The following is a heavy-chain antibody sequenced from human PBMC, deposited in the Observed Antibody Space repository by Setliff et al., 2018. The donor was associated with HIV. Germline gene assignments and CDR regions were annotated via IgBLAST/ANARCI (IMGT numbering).Heavy chain of an antibody. J-gene: IGHJ5*02. Sequence: SETRSLTCTVSGASISTDYWSWIRQSPGKGLEWIGYIYHTGTTNYSPSLESRVTISIDTSKNQFSLNLRSVTAADTATYYCGRGTKFVWGRWFDPWGQGTLVTVSS. CDR2: IYHTGTT. CDR3: GRGTKFVWGRWFDP. CDR1: GASISTDY. D-gene: IGHD3-16*01. V-gene: IGHV4-59*01.